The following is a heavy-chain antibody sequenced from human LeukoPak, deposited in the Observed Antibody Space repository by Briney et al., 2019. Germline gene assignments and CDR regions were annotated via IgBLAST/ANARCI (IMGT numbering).Heavy chain of an antibody. CDR1: GGTFSSYA. V-gene: IGHV1-69*04. CDR2: IIPIFGIA. J-gene: IGHJ4*02. Sequence: SVKVSCKASGGTFSSYAISWVRQAPGQGLEWMGRIIPIFGIANYAQKFQGRVTITPDKSTSTAYMELSSLRSEDTAVYYCARDLGGSYRYDYWGQGTLVTVSS. CDR3: ARDLGGSYRYDY. D-gene: IGHD1-26*01.